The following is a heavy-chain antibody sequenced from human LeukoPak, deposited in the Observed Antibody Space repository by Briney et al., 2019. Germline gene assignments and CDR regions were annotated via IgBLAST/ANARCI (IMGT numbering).Heavy chain of an antibody. D-gene: IGHD2-8*02. CDR2: INADGSDK. J-gene: IGHJ4*02. CDR3: MPGRGY. V-gene: IGHV3-7*01. Sequence: GGSLRLSCTASGFPFQSYWMNWVRQAPGKGLESVANINADGSDKYFMDSVKGQFSIPRDSANNRLYLQMTSLRAEDTAVYYCMPGRGYWGQGTLVTVSS. CDR1: GFPFQSYW.